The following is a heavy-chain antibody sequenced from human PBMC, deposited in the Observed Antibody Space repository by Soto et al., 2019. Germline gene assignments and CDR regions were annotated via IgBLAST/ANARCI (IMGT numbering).Heavy chain of an antibody. D-gene: IGHD3-3*01. CDR2: TIPIFGKP. J-gene: IGHJ4*02. CDR1: GGTFRNYA. Sequence: QVQLVQSGAEVKKPGSSVKVSCKASGGTFRNYAINWVRQAPGQGLEWMGGTIPIFGKPNYAQKFQGRVTITADESTSTAYLELSSLRSEDMAVYYCAAKSGYPYYFDYWGQGTQVTVSS. CDR3: AAKSGYPYYFDY. V-gene: IGHV1-69*01.